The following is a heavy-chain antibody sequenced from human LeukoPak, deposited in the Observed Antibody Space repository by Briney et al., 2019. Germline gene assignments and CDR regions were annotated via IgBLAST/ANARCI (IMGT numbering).Heavy chain of an antibody. CDR2: INPNTGGT. CDR1: GYAFTAYY. Sequence: ASVKVSCNASGYAFTAYYVHWVRHAPGQGLERKGWINPNTGGTNYDPKFRVRVTRIKDTSTKSAYMERNKPTSDDTAFYYCGRGNKSFDPWGQGTLVTVSS. CDR3: GRGNKSFDP. J-gene: IGHJ5*02. V-gene: IGHV1-2*02.